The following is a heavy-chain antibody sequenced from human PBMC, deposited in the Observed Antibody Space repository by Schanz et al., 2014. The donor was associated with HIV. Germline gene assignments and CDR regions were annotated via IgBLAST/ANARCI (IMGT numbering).Heavy chain of an antibody. Sequence: VHLVESGGGVVQPGGSLRLSCAASGFSSSNSVIHWVRQAPGKGLEGVTLIWNDGTSKYYADSVKGRFTISRDASKNALYLQMNSLRAEDTAVYYCARDNSGSIDYWGQGTLVTVSS. CDR2: IWNDGTSK. CDR1: GFSSSNSV. CDR3: ARDNSGSIDY. J-gene: IGHJ4*02. D-gene: IGHD3-10*01. V-gene: IGHV3-33*08.